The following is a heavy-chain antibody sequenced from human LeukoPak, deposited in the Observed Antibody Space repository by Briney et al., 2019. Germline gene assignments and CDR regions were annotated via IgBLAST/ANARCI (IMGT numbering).Heavy chain of an antibody. CDR3: ARAGYSYGYNWFDP. Sequence: GGSLRLSCAASGFTFGSYSMNWVRRAPGKGLEWVSYISSSSSTIYYADSVKGRFTISRDNAKNSLYLQMNSLRAEDTAVYYCARAGYSYGYNWFDPWGQGTLVTVSS. CDR2: ISSSSSTI. CDR1: GFTFGSYS. J-gene: IGHJ5*02. D-gene: IGHD5-18*01. V-gene: IGHV3-48*01.